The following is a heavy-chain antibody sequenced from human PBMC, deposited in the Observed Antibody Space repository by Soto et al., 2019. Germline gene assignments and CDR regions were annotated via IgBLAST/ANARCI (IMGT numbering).Heavy chain of an antibody. V-gene: IGHV4-31*03. CDR3: ARDDYGSNSGAFDI. J-gene: IGHJ3*02. CDR2: IYFSGST. D-gene: IGHD4-17*01. CDR1: GGSINSGDYY. Sequence: TSETLSLTCTVSGGSINSGDYYWSWIRQHPGKGLEWIGHIYFSGSTSYNPSLKSRVTISINTSKNKFSLKLDSVTAADTAVYYCARDDYGSNSGAFDIWGQGAMVTVSS.